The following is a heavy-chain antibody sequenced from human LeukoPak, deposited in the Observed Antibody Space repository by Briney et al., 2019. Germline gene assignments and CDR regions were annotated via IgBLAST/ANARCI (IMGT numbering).Heavy chain of an antibody. D-gene: IGHD3-10*01. Sequence: GGSLRLSCAASGFTFGMYWMHWVRQAPGKGLVWVSRIKSDGSTNYADSVKGRFTISRDNAKNTVSLQMNSLRPEDTGVYYCTRAPSEIGSYYPEYFRHWGQGTLVTVSS. CDR3: TRAPSEIGSYYPEYFRH. J-gene: IGHJ1*01. CDR2: IKSDGST. CDR1: GFTFGMYW. V-gene: IGHV3-74*01.